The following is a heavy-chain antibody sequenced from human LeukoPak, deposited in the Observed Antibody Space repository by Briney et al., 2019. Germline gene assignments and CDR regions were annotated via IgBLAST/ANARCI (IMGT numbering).Heavy chain of an antibody. CDR3: ATVGSLVRGPNGY. D-gene: IGHD1-1*01. CDR2: LDSEDGET. Sequence: GASVKVSCKVSGYTLTELSIHWVRQAPGKGLEWMGGLDSEDGETTYAQKFQGRVTMTEDTSIDTAFMELSSLRSEDTAVYYCATVGSLVRGPNGYWGQGTLVTVSS. CDR1: GYTLTELS. J-gene: IGHJ4*02. V-gene: IGHV1-24*01.